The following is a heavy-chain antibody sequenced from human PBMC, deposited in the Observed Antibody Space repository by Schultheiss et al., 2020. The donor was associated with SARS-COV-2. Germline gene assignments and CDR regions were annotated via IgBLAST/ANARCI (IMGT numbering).Heavy chain of an antibody. J-gene: IGHJ5*02. D-gene: IGHD4-17*01. CDR3: ARDSDYGDYDNWFDP. CDR1: GYTFTGYY. CDR2: INPNSGGT. V-gene: IGHV1-2*04. Sequence: ASVKVSCKASGYTFTGYYMHWVRQAPGQGLEWMGWINPNSGGTNYAQKFQGWVTMTRDTSISTAYMELSRLRSDDTAVYYCARDSDYGDYDNWFDPWGQGTLVTVSS.